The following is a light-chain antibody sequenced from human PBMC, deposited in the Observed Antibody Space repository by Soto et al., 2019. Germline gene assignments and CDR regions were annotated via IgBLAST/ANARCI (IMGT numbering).Light chain of an antibody. CDR2: YDD. CDR1: SSNVGNNA. Sequence: QSVLTQPPSVSAAPRQRVTISCSGSSSNVGNNAVNWYQQLPGKAPKLLIYYDDLLPSGGSDRFSGSKSGTSASLAISGLQSEDEADYYCAVWDDSLNGVVFGGGTKLTVL. J-gene: IGLJ2*01. V-gene: IGLV1-36*01. CDR3: AVWDDSLNGVV.